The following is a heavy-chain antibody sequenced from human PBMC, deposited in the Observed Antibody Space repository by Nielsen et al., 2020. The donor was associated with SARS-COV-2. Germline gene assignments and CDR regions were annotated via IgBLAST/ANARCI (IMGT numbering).Heavy chain of an antibody. CDR2: ISYDGSNK. Sequence: GESLKISCAASGFTFSSYAMHWVRQAPGKGLEWVAVISYDGSNKYYADSVKGRFTISRDNSKNTLYLQMNSLRVEDTAVYYCAKVDSYISPGRWFDPWGQGTLVTVSS. J-gene: IGHJ5*02. V-gene: IGHV3-30-3*01. CDR3: AKVDSYISPGRWFDP. CDR1: GFTFSSYA.